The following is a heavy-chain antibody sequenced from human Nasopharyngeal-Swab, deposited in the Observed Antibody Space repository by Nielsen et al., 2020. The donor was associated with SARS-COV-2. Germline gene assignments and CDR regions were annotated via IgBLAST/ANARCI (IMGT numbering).Heavy chain of an antibody. Sequence: RQAPGKGLEWIGEINHSGSTNYNPSLKSRVTISVDTSKNQFSLKLSSVTAAGTAVYYCARGQGPRHYYDSSGYYYDVLGRGYYFDYWGQGTLVTVSS. CDR3: ARGQGPRHYYDSSGYYYDVLGRGYYFDY. V-gene: IGHV4-34*01. D-gene: IGHD3-22*01. J-gene: IGHJ4*02. CDR2: INHSGST.